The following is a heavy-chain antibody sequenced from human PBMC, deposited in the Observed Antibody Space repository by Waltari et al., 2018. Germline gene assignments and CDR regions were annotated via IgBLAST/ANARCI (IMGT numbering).Heavy chain of an antibody. CDR2: IIPIFGTA. CDR3: ARGVGISMVQGGGRSGAFDI. V-gene: IGHV1-69*08. Sequence: QVQLVQSGAEVKKPGSSVKVSCKASGGTFSSYAISWVRQAPGQGLEWMGRIIPIFGTANYAQKFQGRVTITADKSTSTAYMGLSSLRSEDTGVYYRARGVGISMVQGGGRSGAFDIWGQGTMVTGSS. D-gene: IGHD3-10*01. J-gene: IGHJ3*02. CDR1: GGTFSSYA.